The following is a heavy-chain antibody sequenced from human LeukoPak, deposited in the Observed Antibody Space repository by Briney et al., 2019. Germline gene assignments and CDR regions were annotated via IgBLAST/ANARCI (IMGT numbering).Heavy chain of an antibody. J-gene: IGHJ4*02. D-gene: IGHD4-17*01. CDR2: IYHSGST. CDR3: ARGSLRDYGVTRYFDY. V-gene: IGHV4-30-2*01. Sequence: SETLSLTRTVSGGSISSGGYYRSWIRQPPGKGLEWIGYIYHSGSTYYNPSLKSRVTISVDTSKNQFSLKLNSVTPEDTAVYYCARGSLRDYGVTRYFDYWGQGTLVTVSS. CDR1: GGSISSGGYY.